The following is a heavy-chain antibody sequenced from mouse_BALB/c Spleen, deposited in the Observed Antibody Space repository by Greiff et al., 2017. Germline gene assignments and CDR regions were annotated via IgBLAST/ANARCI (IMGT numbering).Heavy chain of an antibody. J-gene: IGHJ4*01. CDR1: GYTFSSYW. V-gene: IGHV1-9*01. D-gene: IGHD2-2*01. CDR2: ILPGSGST. CDR3: ARNCGYDVPNYYAMDY. Sequence: QVQLQQSGAELMKPGASVKISCKATGYTFSSYWIEWVKQRPGHGLEWIGEILPGSGSTNYNEKFKGKATFTADTSSNTAYMQLSSLTSEDSAVYYCARNCGYDVPNYYAMDYWGQGTSVTVSS.